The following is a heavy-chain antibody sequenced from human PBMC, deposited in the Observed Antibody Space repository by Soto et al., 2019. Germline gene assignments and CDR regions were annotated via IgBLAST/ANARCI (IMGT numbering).Heavy chain of an antibody. D-gene: IGHD5-12*01. CDR2: MHTSGST. CDR1: CVSISTYH. Sequence: QVQLQESGPGLVKPSETLSLTCIVSCVSISTYHWSWIRQPAGQGLEWIGRMHTSGSTNYNPSLQSRVARSVDTSKNHFSRKVSSVTAADTAVYSCARDEYGYGDYYDSWGQGTLVPVSS. J-gene: IGHJ4*02. V-gene: IGHV4-4*07. CDR3: ARDEYGYGDYYDS.